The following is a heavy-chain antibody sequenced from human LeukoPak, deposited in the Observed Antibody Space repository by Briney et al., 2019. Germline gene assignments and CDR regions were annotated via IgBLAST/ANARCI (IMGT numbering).Heavy chain of an antibody. CDR3: AREGIVVVPAARSWFDP. Sequence: SETLSLTCTVSGGSINTYYWSWIRQPAGKGLEWIGRIYSSGTTHYNPSLKSRVTISVDTSKNQFSLKLSSVTAADTAVYYCAREGIVVVPAARSWFDPWGQGTLVTVSS. CDR2: IYSSGTT. CDR1: GGSINTYY. D-gene: IGHD2-2*01. V-gene: IGHV4-4*07. J-gene: IGHJ5*02.